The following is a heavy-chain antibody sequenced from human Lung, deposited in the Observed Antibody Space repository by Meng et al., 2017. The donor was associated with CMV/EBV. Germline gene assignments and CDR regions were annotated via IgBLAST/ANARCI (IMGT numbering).Heavy chain of an antibody. CDR1: GGSISSYY. CDR3: ASGKYYYGSGSYYNYYYYGMDV. J-gene: IGHJ6*02. D-gene: IGHD3-10*01. CDR2: IYYSGST. V-gene: IGHV4-59*01. Sequence: SETLSLXCTVSGGSISSYYWSWIRQPPGKGLEWMGYIYYSGSTNYNPSLKSRVTISVDTPKNQFPLKLSSVTAADTAVYYCASGKYYYGSGSYYNYYYYGMDVWGQGTXVXVSS.